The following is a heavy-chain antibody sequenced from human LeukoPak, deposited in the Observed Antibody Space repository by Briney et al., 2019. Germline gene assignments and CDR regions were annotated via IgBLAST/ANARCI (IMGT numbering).Heavy chain of an antibody. CDR1: GGSFSGYY. CDR3: ARGGSSSREFDP. J-gene: IGHJ5*02. D-gene: IGHD6-13*01. CDR2: INRSGST. Sequence: PSETLSLTCAVYGGSFSGYYWSWIRQPPGKGLEWIGEINRSGSTNYNPSLKSRVTISVDKTKHQFSLKLSSVTAADTAVYYCARGGSSSREFDPWGQGTLVTVSS. V-gene: IGHV4-34*01.